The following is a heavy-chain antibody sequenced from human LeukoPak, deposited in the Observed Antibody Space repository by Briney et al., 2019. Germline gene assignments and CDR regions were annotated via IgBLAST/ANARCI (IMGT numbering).Heavy chain of an antibody. V-gene: IGHV3-23*01. CDR2: VSGSGGST. J-gene: IGHJ4*02. CDR1: GFTFSSYA. D-gene: IGHD2-21*02. CDR3: AKVPISTYCGGDCYDNYFDY. Sequence: GGSLRLSCAASGFTFSSYAMSWVRQAPGKGLEWVSAVSGSGGSTYYADSVKGRFTISRDNSKNTLYLQMNSLRAEDTAVYYCAKVPISTYCGGDCYDNYFDYWGQGTLVTVSS.